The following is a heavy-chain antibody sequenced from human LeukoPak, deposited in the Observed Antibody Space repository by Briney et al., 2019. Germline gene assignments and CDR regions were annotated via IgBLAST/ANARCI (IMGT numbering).Heavy chain of an antibody. CDR1: GYTFSSYD. J-gene: IGHJ4*02. V-gene: IGHV1-18*01. CDR3: ARGSGGYFDN. Sequence: ASVKVSCKASGYTFSSYDITWVRQAPGQGLEGMGWISANNDNINYAQKLQDRVTMNTDTSTSTAYMELRSLRSDDTDVYYYARGSGGYFDNWGQGTLVIVSS. D-gene: IGHD3-10*01. CDR2: ISANNDNI.